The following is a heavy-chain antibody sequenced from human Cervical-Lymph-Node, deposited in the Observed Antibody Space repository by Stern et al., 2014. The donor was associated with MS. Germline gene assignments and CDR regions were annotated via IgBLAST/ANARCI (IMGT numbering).Heavy chain of an antibody. CDR1: GYTFTGFY. CDR2: INVNTGGT. D-gene: IGHD5-24*01. V-gene: IGHV1-2*06. Sequence: QVQLVQSGAELKKPGASVKVSCKASGYTFTGFYLHWGRQAPRQGIEWVGRINVNTGGTRFSQKFQGRVVLAGDSSINTAYMEIKSLTSDDTAVYFCARDYDGYQEDPRLDHWGQGTLVSVSS. CDR3: ARDYDGYQEDPRLDH. J-gene: IGHJ4*02.